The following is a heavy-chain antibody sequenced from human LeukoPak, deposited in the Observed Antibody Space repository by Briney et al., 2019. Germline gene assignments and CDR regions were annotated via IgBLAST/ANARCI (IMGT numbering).Heavy chain of an antibody. J-gene: IGHJ4*02. CDR1: GFTFDDYA. V-gene: IGHV3-9*03. Sequence: PGRSLRLSCAASGFTFDDYAMHWVRQAPGKGLEWVSGISWNSGSIGYADSAKGRFTISRDNAKNPLYLQMNSLRAEDMALYYCAKGLSQGRLKPRFDYWGQGTLVTVSS. D-gene: IGHD6-25*01. CDR3: AKGLSQGRLKPRFDY. CDR2: ISWNSGSI.